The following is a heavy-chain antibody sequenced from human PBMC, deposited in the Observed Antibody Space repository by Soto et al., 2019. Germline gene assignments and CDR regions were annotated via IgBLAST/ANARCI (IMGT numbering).Heavy chain of an antibody. CDR1: GFTLSTYD. J-gene: IGHJ6*03. D-gene: IGHD3-10*01. CDR3: AKGPLSASGYYYMDV. Sequence: EVQLVESGGGLVQPGGSLRLSCAASGFTLSTYDMHWVRQGTGKGLEWVAALSYAGDTYYPGSVKGRFTVSRESAKNSLYLQMNSLTAGDTAVYYCAKGPLSASGYYYMDVWGKGTTVTVSS. CDR2: LSYAGDT. V-gene: IGHV3-13*01.